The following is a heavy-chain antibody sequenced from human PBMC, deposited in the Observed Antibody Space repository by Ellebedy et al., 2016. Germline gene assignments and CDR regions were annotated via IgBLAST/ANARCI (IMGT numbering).Heavy chain of an antibody. CDR1: GFTFSSYA. J-gene: IGHJ4*02. CDR3: AREYSGSPEFDY. CDR2: IIPILGIA. V-gene: IGHV1-69*04. D-gene: IGHD1-26*01. Sequence: GGSLRLSCAASGFTFSSYAISWVRQAPGQGLEWMGRIIPILGIANYAQKFQGRVTITADKSTSTAYMELSSLRSEDTAVYYCAREYSGSPEFDYWGQGTLVTVSS.